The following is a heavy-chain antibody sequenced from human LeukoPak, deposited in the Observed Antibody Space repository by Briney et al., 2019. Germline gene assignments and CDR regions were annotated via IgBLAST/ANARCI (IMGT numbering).Heavy chain of an antibody. Sequence: RSSESLSLTCTVSGDSISTTTYFWGWIRQSPGKGLEWIGEIYHSGSTNYNPSLKSRVTISVDTSKNQFSLKLSSVTAADTAVYYCARVRRDDQLLLFGRRRHSYYFDYWGQGTLVTVSS. CDR3: ARVRRDDQLLLFGRRRHSYYFDY. CDR1: GDSISTTTYF. D-gene: IGHD2-2*01. V-gene: IGHV4-39*07. CDR2: IYHSGST. J-gene: IGHJ4*02.